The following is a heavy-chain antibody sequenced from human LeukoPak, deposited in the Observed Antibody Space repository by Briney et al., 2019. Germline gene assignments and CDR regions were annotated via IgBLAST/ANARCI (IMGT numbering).Heavy chain of an antibody. CDR1: GGTFSSYA. V-gene: IGHV1-69*04. J-gene: IGHJ6*02. Sequence: SVKVSCKASGGTFSSYAISWVRQAPGQGLEWMGRIIPILGIANYAQKFQGRVTITADKSTSTAYMELSSLRSDDTAVYYCARTSEDIPDYYYYGMDVWGQGTTVTVSS. D-gene: IGHD2-15*01. CDR2: IIPILGIA. CDR3: ARTSEDIPDYYYYGMDV.